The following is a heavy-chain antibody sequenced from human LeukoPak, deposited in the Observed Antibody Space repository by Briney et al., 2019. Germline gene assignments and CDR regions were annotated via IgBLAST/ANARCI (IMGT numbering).Heavy chain of an antibody. V-gene: IGHV1-2*02. J-gene: IGHJ4*02. Sequence: ASVKVSCKASGYTFTGYYMHWVRQAPGQGLEWMGWINPNSGGTNYAQKFQGRVTMTRDTSISTAYMELSRLRSDDTAVYYCARVEGGIAALGYFDYWGQGTLVTVSS. CDR2: INPNSGGT. CDR3: ARVEGGIAALGYFDY. D-gene: IGHD6-6*01. CDR1: GYTFTGYY.